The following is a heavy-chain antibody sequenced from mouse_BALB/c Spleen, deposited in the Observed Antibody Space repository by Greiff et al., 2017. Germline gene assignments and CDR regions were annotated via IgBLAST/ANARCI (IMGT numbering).Heavy chain of an antibody. CDR2: ISSGGST. D-gene: IGHD2-4*01. J-gene: IGHJ2*01. CDR3: ARGYDDDGGRGDY. CDR1: GFTFSSYA. Sequence: EVQLVESGGGLVKPGGSLKLSCAASGFTFSSYAMSWVRQTPEKRLEWVASISSGGSTYYPDSVKGRFTISRDNARNILYLQMSSLRSEDTAMYYCARGYDDDGGRGDYWGQGTTLTVSS. V-gene: IGHV5-6-5*01.